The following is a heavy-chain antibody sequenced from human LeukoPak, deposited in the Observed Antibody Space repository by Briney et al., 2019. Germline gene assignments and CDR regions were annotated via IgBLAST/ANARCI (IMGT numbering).Heavy chain of an antibody. CDR2: INSDGSTT. CDR1: GFTFSTSW. D-gene: IGHD3-22*01. Sequence: QPGGSLRLSCAASGFTFSTSWMHWVRQAPGKGLVWVSRINSDGSTTTYADSVKGRFAISRDNAKNTVYLQMNSRRAEDTAVYYCARAMISGSDYWGQGTLVTVSS. V-gene: IGHV3-74*01. CDR3: ARAMISGSDY. J-gene: IGHJ4*02.